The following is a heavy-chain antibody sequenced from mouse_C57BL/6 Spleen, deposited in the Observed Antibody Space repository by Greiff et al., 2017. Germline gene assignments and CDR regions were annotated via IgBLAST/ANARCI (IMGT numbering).Heavy chain of an antibody. V-gene: IGHV5-6*01. CDR1: GFTFSSYG. D-gene: IGHD4-1*01. J-gene: IGHJ2*01. CDR3: ARLTNWDNYFDY. CDR2: ISSGGSYN. Sequence: EVKLVESGGDLVKPGGSLKLSCAASGFTFSSYGMSWVRQTPDKRLEWVATISSGGSYNYYPDNVKGRFTISRDNAKNTLYLQMSSLQSEDTAMYYCARLTNWDNYFDYWGQGTPLTVSS.